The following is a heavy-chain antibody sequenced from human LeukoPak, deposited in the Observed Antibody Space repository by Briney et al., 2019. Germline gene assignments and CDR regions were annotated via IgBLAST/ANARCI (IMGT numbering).Heavy chain of an antibody. J-gene: IGHJ4*02. V-gene: IGHV1-46*01. D-gene: IGHD3-10*01. Sequence: GASVKVSCKASGYTFTSHYIHWVRQAPGLGLEWMGIINPSGGSTNYAQKFQGRVTMTRDTSTSTVYMELSSLRSEDTAVYYCVPSLVRGEFLSWGQGTLVTVSS. CDR1: GYTFTSHY. CDR2: INPSGGST. CDR3: VPSLVRGEFLS.